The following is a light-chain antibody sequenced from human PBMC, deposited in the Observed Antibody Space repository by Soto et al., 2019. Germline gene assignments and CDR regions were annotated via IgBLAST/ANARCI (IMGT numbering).Light chain of an antibody. Sequence: DIQMTQSPSTLSASVGDRVTITCRASQSVTRWLAWYQQKPGKAPKLLIYKASNLESGVPSRFSGSRSGTEFTLTISGLQPDDFATYYCQQYDTHSTFGQGTKLDIK. CDR3: QQYDTHST. CDR2: KAS. CDR1: QSVTRW. V-gene: IGKV1-5*03. J-gene: IGKJ2*01.